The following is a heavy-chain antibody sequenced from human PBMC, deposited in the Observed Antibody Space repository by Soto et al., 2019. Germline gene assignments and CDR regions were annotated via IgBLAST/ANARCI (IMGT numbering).Heavy chain of an antibody. V-gene: IGHV4-34*01. CDR2: INHSGST. D-gene: IGHD1-26*01. CDR1: GGSFSGYY. J-gene: IGHJ4*02. CDR3: ASSLSGGSYYLTDY. Sequence: PAETLSLTCAVSGGSFSGYYWSWIRQPPGKGLEWIGEINHSGSTNYNPSLKSRVTISVDTSKNQFSLKLSSVTAADTAVYYCASSLSGGSYYLTDYWGQGTLVTVSS.